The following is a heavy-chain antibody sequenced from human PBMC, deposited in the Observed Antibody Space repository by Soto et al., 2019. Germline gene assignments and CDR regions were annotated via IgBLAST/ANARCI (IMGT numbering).Heavy chain of an antibody. J-gene: IGHJ3*02. CDR3: ARDYYDSSAIPDAFDI. CDR2: INPSGGST. V-gene: IGHV1-46*01. Sequence: ASVKVPCKASGYTFTSYYMHWVRQAPGQGLEWMGIINPSGGSTSYAQKFQGRVTMTRDTSTSTVYMELSSLRSEDTAVYYCARDYYDSSAIPDAFDIWGQGTMVTVSS. D-gene: IGHD3-22*01. CDR1: GYTFTSYY.